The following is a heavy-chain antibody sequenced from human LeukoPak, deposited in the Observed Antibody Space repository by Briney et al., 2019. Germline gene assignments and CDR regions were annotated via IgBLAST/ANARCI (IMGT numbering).Heavy chain of an antibody. Sequence: KPSETLSLTCSVSGDSISPYHWSWIRQPAGKGLEWIGRIHNRGSTTYNPSLKSRLTISVDKSKNQFSLKLTSVTAADTAVYYCASGGTAVVMALTYYFDTWGQGTPVTVSS. D-gene: IGHD3-22*01. V-gene: IGHV4-4*07. CDR3: ASGGTAVVMALTYYFDT. CDR2: IHNRGST. CDR1: GDSISPYH. J-gene: IGHJ4*02.